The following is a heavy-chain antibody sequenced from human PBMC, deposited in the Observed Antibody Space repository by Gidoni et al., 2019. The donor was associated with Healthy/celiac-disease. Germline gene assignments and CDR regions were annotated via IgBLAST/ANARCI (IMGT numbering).Heavy chain of an antibody. V-gene: IGHV3-73*02. CDR3: TRPLAGSGWYDY. CDR2: IRSKANSYAT. CDR1: GFTFSGSA. Sequence: EVQLVESGGGLVQPGGSLKLSCAASGFTFSGSAMHWVRQASGKGLEWVGRIRSKANSYATAYAASVKGRFTISRDDSKNTAYLQMNSLKTEDTAVYYCTRPLAGSGWYDYWGQGTLVTVSS. J-gene: IGHJ4*02. D-gene: IGHD6-19*01.